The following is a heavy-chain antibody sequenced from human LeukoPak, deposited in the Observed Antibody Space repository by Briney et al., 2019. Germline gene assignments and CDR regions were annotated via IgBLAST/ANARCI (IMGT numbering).Heavy chain of an antibody. V-gene: IGHV3-11*04. CDR2: ISSSGSTI. D-gene: IGHD4-17*01. Sequence: PGGSLRLSCAASGFTFSDYYMSWIRQTPGKGLEWVSYISSSGSTIYYADSVKGRFTISRDNAKNSLYLQMNSLRAEDTAVYYCATDQPVTSSDYWGQGTLVTVSS. CDR3: ATDQPVTSSDY. J-gene: IGHJ4*02. CDR1: GFTFSDYY.